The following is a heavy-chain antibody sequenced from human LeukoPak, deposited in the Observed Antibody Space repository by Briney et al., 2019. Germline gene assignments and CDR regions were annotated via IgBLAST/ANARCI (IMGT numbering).Heavy chain of an antibody. J-gene: IGHJ6*03. D-gene: IGHD3-10*01. V-gene: IGHV1-8*01. CDR1: GYTFTSYD. CDR2: MNPNSGNT. Sequence: GASVKVSCKASGYTFTSYDINWVRQATGQGLEWMGWMNPNSGNTGYAQKFQGRVTMTRNTSISTAYMELSSLRSEDTAVYYCARVPYGSGSPYYYYYMDVWGKGTTVTVSS. CDR3: ARVPYGSGSPYYYYYMDV.